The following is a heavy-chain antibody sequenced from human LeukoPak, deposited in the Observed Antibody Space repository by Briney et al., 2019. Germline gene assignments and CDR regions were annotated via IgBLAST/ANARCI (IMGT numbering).Heavy chain of an antibody. V-gene: IGHV1-46*01. D-gene: IGHD3-3*01. CDR2: NNPSGGST. Sequence: ASVKVSCKASGYTFTSYYMHWVRQAPGQGLEWMGINNPSGGSTSYAQKFRGRVTMTRDTSTSTVYMELSSLRSEDTAVYYCARAYDFWSGSGRGYQIYYCYYGMDVWGQGTRSPSP. CDR1: GYTFTSYY. J-gene: IGHJ6*02. CDR3: ARAYDFWSGSGRGYQIYYCYYGMDV.